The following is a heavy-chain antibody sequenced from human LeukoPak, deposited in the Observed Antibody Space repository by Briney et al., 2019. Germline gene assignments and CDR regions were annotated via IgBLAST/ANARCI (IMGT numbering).Heavy chain of an antibody. D-gene: IGHD5-24*01. CDR3: AKTYQLISYFDY. V-gene: IGHV3-23*01. CDR2: ISDSGCST. J-gene: IGHJ4*02. CDR1: GWTFINYA. Sequence: GGSLRLSXAASGWTFINYAWTGVRQAPGTGGEWVSGISDSGCSTYYADYVKGRFTIYRDNSKNTLYLQMKSLRAEDTAVYYCAKTYQLISYFDYWGQGPLVTVSS.